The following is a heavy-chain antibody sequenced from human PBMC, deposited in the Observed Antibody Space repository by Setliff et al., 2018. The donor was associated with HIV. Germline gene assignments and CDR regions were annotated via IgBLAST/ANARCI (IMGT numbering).Heavy chain of an antibody. Sequence: PSETLSLTCTVSGGSFRHYYWSWIRQPPGKGLEWIGHIYPTGITNYNPSLMSRLTISIDTFRKQFALSLRSVTAADTAIYYCARLVSEMATLDWYFDVWGRGTLVTVS. CDR3: ARLVSEMATLDWYFDV. CDR2: IYPTGIT. J-gene: IGHJ2*01. V-gene: IGHV4-4*09. CDR1: GGSFRHYY.